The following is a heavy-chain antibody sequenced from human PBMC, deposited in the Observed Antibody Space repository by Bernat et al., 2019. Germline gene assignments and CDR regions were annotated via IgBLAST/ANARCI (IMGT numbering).Heavy chain of an antibody. CDR1: GFTFSDAW. CDR3: RGFNDH. CDR2: IKSKTDGGAI. V-gene: IGHV3-15*07. J-gene: IGHJ4*02. Sequence: EVQLVESGGGSVKPGGSLRLSCAASGFTFSDAWMNWVRQAPGKGLEWDGRIKSKTDGGAIDYAAPVKGRFTISRDDSKNTLYLQMNSLKTEDTAVYYCRGFNDHWGQGTLVTVSS.